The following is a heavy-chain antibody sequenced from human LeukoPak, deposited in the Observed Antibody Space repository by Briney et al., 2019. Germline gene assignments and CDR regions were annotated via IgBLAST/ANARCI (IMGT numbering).Heavy chain of an antibody. J-gene: IGHJ4*02. V-gene: IGHV3-33*06. CDR3: AKHNYRTHDF. D-gene: IGHD5-24*01. CDR2: IWYDGSNK. CDR1: GFTFSSYG. Sequence: GSLRLSCAASGFTFSSYGMHWVRQAPGKGLEWVAVIWYDGSNKYYADSVKGRFTISRDNSKNSLYLQMNSLRAEDTAIYYCAKHNYRTHDFWGPGTLVTVSS.